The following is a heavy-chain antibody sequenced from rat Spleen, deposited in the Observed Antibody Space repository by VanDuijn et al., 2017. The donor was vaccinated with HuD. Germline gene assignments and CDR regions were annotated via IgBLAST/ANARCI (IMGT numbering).Heavy chain of an antibody. J-gene: IGHJ2*01. D-gene: IGHD1-4*01. CDR1: GFTFSDYN. CDR3: SREAGIPFHYFDY. Sequence: EVQLVESGGGLVQPGRSLKLSCAASGFTFSDYNMAWVRQVPKKGLEWVATISYDGSNTYYRDSVKGRFTISRDNAKSTLYLQMDSLRSEDTATYYCSREAGIPFHYFDYWGQGVMVTVSS. CDR2: ISYDGSNT. V-gene: IGHV5-7*01.